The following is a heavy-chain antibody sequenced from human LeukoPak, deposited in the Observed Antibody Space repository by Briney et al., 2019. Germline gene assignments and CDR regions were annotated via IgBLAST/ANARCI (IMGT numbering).Heavy chain of an antibody. CDR1: GYTLTELS. CDR3: ATDPRTTSVDSDAFDI. J-gene: IGHJ3*02. D-gene: IGHD1-7*01. Sequence: ASVKVSCKVSGYTLTELSMHWVRQAPGKGLEWMGGFDPEDGETIYAQKFQGRVTMTEDTSTDTAYMELSSLRSEDTAVYYCATDPRTTSVDSDAFDIWGQGTTVTVSS. V-gene: IGHV1-24*01. CDR2: FDPEDGET.